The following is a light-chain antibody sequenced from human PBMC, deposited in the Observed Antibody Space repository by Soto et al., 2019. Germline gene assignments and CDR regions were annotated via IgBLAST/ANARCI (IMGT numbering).Light chain of an antibody. Sequence: EVFLAQSPCALSLSPGERCTVSCRASQSVSNNYLAWYQQKSGQAPRLLIYGAFSRANGIPVRFSGSASGKELTIIIRRMAPADAEVSHCKKYRSLNKTFGQR. J-gene: IGKJ1*01. CDR1: QSVSNNY. V-gene: IGKV3-20*01. CDR3: KKYRSLNKT. CDR2: GAF.